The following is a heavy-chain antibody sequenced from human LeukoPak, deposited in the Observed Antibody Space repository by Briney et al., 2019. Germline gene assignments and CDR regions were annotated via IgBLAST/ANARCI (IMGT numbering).Heavy chain of an antibody. CDR2: IKQDGSEK. CDR3: AKAGYCSSTRRYTGRLASNDF. D-gene: IGHD2-2*02. J-gene: IGHJ4*02. Sequence: GGSLRLSCAASGFTFSTYCMSWVRQAPGKGLEWVANIKQDGSEKYYGDSVKGQFTISRDNPKNSMYLQMNSVRAEDTALYYRAKAGYCSSTRRYTGRLASNDFWGQGTLVTVSS. CDR1: GFTFSTYC. V-gene: IGHV3-7*01.